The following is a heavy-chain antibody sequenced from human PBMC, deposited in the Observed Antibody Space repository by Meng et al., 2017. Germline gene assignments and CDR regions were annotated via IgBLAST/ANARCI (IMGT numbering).Heavy chain of an antibody. Sequence: GESLKISCAASGFTFSNAWMSWVRQAPGKGLEWVGRIKSKTDGGTTDYAAPVKGRFTISRDDSKNTLYLQMNSLKTEDTAVYYCTTSVVATAYYYYYYGMDVWGQGPTVTVSS. V-gene: IGHV3-15*01. CDR3: TTSVVATAYYYYYYGMDV. D-gene: IGHD5-12*01. J-gene: IGHJ6*02. CDR1: GFTFSNAW. CDR2: IKSKTDGGTT.